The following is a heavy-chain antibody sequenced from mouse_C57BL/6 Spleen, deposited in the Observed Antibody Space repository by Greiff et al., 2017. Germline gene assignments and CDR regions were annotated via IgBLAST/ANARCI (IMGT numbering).Heavy chain of an antibody. Sequence: VQLQQSGAELVRPGASVKLSCTASGFNIKDYYMHWVKQRPEQGLAWIGRIVPEDGDTEYAPKFQGKATMTADTSSNTAYLPLSSLTSEDTAVYYCTTWDGYYLYAMDYWGQGTSGTVSS. D-gene: IGHD2-3*01. V-gene: IGHV14-1*01. CDR1: GFNIKDYY. J-gene: IGHJ4*01. CDR2: IVPEDGDT. CDR3: TTWDGYYLYAMDY.